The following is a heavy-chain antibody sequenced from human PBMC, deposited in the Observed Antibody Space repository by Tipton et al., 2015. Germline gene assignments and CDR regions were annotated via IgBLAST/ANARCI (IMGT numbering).Heavy chain of an antibody. J-gene: IGHJ4*02. V-gene: IGHV4-39*01. CDR2: IYYSGST. D-gene: IGHD1-1*01. CDR3: ARHGAGTTIIDY. CDR1: GGSMSRSSYY. Sequence: LRLSCTVFGGSMSRSSYYWGWIRQPPGKGLEWIGSIYYSGSTYYNPSLKSRVTISVDTSKNQFSLRLNSVTAADTAVYYCARHGAGTTIIDYWGQGTLVTVSS.